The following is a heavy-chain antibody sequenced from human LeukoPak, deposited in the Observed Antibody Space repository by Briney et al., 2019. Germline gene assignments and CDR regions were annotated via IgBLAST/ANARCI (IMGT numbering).Heavy chain of an antibody. J-gene: IGHJ3*02. CDR1: GFSFGNHA. CDR3: ARPRLEYCSGGSCFDAFDI. D-gene: IGHD2-15*01. CDR2: VSGSGDTT. Sequence: GGSLRLSCAASGFSFGNHAMIWVRQAAGKGLEWVSVVSGSGDTTHYADSVKGRFTISRDNSKNTLFLQMNSLTAEDTAIYSCARPRLEYCSGGSCFDAFDIWGQGTMVTVSS. V-gene: IGHV3-23*01.